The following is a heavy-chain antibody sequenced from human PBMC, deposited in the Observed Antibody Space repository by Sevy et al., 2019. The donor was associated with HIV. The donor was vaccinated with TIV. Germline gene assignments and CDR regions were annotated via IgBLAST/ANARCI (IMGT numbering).Heavy chain of an antibody. J-gene: IGHJ5*02. CDR3: AGGSPYSSSSLFWFDP. V-gene: IGHV1-18*01. D-gene: IGHD6-6*01. Sequence: ASVKVSCKASGYTFTSYGISWVRQAPGQGLEWMGWISAYNGNTNYAQKLQGRVTMTTDTSTRPAYMELRSLRSDDTALYYCAGGSPYSSSSLFWFDPWGQGTLVTVSS. CDR1: GYTFTSYG. CDR2: ISAYNGNT.